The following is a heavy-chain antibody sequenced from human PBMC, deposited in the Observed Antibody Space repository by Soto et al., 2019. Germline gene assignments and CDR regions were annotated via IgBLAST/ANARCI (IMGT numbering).Heavy chain of an antibody. CDR1: GGSISSSSYY. V-gene: IGHV4-39*01. CDR3: ARHLCSGGSCYFGSYYYYMDV. Sequence: SETLSLTCTVSGGSISSSSYYWGWIRQPPGKGLEWIGRIYYSGSTYYHPSLKSRVTISVDTSKNQFSLKLSSVTAADTAVYYCARHLCSGGSCYFGSYYYYMDVWGKGTTVTVSS. D-gene: IGHD2-15*01. CDR2: IYYSGST. J-gene: IGHJ6*03.